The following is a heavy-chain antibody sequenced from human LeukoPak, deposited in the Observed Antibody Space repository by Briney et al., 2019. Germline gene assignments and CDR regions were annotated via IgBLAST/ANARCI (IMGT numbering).Heavy chain of an antibody. Sequence: ETLSLTCAVYGGSFSGYYWSWVRQAPGKGLEWVSYISSSSSTIYYADSVKGRFTISRDNAKNSLYLQMNSLRAEDTAVYYCARDSDGTDVWGQGTLVTVSS. CDR1: GGSFSGYY. CDR2: ISSSSSTI. V-gene: IGHV3-48*01. CDR3: ARDSDGTDV. J-gene: IGHJ4*02. D-gene: IGHD3-10*01.